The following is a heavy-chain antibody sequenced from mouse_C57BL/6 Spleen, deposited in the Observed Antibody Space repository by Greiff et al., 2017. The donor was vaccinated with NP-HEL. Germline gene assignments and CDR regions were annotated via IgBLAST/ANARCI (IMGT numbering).Heavy chain of an antibody. Sequence: EVKLVESGGGLVQPKGSLKLSCAASGFTFNTYAMHWVRQAPGKGLEWVARISSKSSNYATYYADPVKDRFTISRDDSKSMLYLQRNNLKTEDTAMYYCVRAEDDYDYFDYWGQGTTLTVSS. J-gene: IGHJ2*01. CDR2: ISSKSSNYAT. D-gene: IGHD2-4*01. CDR1: GFTFNTYA. CDR3: VRAEDDYDYFDY. V-gene: IGHV10-3*01.